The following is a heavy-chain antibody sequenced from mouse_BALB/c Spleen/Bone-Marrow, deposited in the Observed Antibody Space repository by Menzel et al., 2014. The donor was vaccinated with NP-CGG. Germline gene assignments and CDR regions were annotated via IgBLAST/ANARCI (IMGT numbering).Heavy chain of an antibody. CDR2: ISCYNGAT. V-gene: IGHV1S34*01. CDR3: VRRGNPIVYYAMDY. Sequence: LVKTGASVKISCKASGYSFTGYYMHWVKQSHGKSLEWIGYISCYNGATSYNQNFKGKATFTVDTSSSTAYMQLNSLTSEDSAVYYCVRRGNPIVYYAMDYWGQGTSVTASS. J-gene: IGHJ4*01. CDR1: GYSFTGYY.